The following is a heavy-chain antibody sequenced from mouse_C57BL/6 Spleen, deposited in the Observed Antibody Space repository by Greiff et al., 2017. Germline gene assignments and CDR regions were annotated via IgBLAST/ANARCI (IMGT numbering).Heavy chain of an antibody. Sequence: EVQLQQSGPGLAKPSQTLTLTCTASGYSFTSDYWNWIRKFPGNNLEYMGYISYSGSTYYNPSLKSRIAITRDTSTNQPYLQLKSVTTEDTSTYYCARSIYYGNYLSYWGQGTTLTVSS. CDR1: GYSFTSDY. D-gene: IGHD2-1*01. J-gene: IGHJ2*01. V-gene: IGHV3-8*01. CDR2: ISYSGST. CDR3: ARSIYYGNYLSY.